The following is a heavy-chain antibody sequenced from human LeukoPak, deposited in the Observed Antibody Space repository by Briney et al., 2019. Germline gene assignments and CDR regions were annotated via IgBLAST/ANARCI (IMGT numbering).Heavy chain of an antibody. CDR2: IIPIFGTA. D-gene: IGHD6-19*01. Sequence: VKVSCKASGGTFSSYAISWVRQAPGQGLEWMGGIIPIFGTANYAQKFQGRVTITADESTSTAYMELSSLRSEDTAVYYCARDLPSIAVATQDNWFDPWGQGTLVTVSS. CDR1: GGTFSSYA. J-gene: IGHJ5*02. V-gene: IGHV1-69*01. CDR3: ARDLPSIAVATQDNWFDP.